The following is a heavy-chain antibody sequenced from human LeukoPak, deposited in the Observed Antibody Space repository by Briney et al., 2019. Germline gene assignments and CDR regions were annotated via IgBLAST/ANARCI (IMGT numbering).Heavy chain of an antibody. Sequence: GGSLRLSCAASGFTFSSYAMSWVRQAPGKGLEGVSAISGSGGSTYYADSVKGRFTISRDNSKNTLYLQMNSLRAEDTAVYYCAKDRMQQLVFDYWGQGTLVTVSS. J-gene: IGHJ4*02. CDR1: GFTFSSYA. V-gene: IGHV3-23*01. CDR2: ISGSGGST. D-gene: IGHD6-13*01. CDR3: AKDRMQQLVFDY.